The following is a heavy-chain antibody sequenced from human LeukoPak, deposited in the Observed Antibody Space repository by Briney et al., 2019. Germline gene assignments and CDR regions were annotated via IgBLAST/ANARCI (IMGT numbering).Heavy chain of an antibody. CDR1: GFTFSTYV. CDR2: ISSNGDNT. J-gene: IGHJ4*02. CDR3: VRGTGY. Sequence: GSLRLSCSVSGFTFSTYVMRWVRQPPGKGLEYVSAISSNGDNTYYADSVKGRFTITRDNTKNMLYLQMSSLRADDTAVYYCVRGTGYWGQGTLVTVSS. V-gene: IGHV3-64D*06.